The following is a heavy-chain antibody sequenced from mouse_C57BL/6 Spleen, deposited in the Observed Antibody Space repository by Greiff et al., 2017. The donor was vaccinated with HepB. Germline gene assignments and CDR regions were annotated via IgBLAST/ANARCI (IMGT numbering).Heavy chain of an antibody. D-gene: IGHD2-3*01. J-gene: IGHJ4*01. V-gene: IGHV2-4*01. CDR1: GFSLTSYG. CDR3: AKSLMIRFPYAMDY. Sequence: QVQLQQSGPGLVQPSQSLSITCTVSGFSLTSYGVHWVRQPPGKGLEWLGVIWSGGSTDYNAAFISRLSISKDNSKSQVFFKMNSLQADDTAIYYCAKSLMIRFPYAMDYWGQGTSVTVSS. CDR2: IWSGGST.